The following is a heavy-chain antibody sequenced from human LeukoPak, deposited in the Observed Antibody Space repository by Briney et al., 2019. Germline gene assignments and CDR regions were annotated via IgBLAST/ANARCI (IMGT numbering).Heavy chain of an antibody. V-gene: IGHV4-30-2*01. CDR1: GGSISSGGYS. Sequence: SQTLSLTCAVSGGSISSGGYSWSWIRQPPGKGLEWIGEINHSGSTNYNPSLKSRVTISVDTSKNQFSLKLSSVTAADTAVYYCARARKKLGYGGNPPVNDYWGQGTLVAVSS. CDR3: ARARKKLGYGGNPPVNDY. J-gene: IGHJ4*02. D-gene: IGHD4-23*01. CDR2: INHSGST.